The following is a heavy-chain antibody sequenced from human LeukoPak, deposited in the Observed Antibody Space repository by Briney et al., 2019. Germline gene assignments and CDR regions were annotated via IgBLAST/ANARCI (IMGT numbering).Heavy chain of an antibody. D-gene: IGHD2-21*02. CDR1: GFTFSSYA. J-gene: IGHJ5*02. V-gene: IGHV3-66*01. CDR2: IYSGGTT. Sequence: GGSLRLSCAASGFTFSSYAMSWVRQAPGKGLEWVSVIYSGGTTYYADSVKGRFTISRDNSKNTLYLQMNSLRAEDTAVYYCARVLVTAYGNWFDPWGQGTLVTVSS. CDR3: ARVLVTAYGNWFDP.